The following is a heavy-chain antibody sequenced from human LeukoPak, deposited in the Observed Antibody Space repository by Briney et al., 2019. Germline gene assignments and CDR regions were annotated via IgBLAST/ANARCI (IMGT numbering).Heavy chain of an antibody. CDR3: AASKGTAAAGSPFDY. V-gene: IGHV5-51*01. CDR2: IYPGDSEV. D-gene: IGHD6-13*01. CDR1: GYSFTTYW. Sequence: GESLKISCKGSGYSFTTYWIAWVRQKPGKGLEWMGIIYPGDSEVRYSPSFQGQVTISADKSISTAYLQWSSLKASDTAMYYCAASKGTAAAGSPFDYWGQGTLVTVSS. J-gene: IGHJ4*02.